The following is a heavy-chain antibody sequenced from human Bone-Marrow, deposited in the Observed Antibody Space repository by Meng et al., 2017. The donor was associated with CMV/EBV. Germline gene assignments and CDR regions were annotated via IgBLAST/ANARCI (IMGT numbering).Heavy chain of an antibody. V-gene: IGHV3-30*04. CDR2: ISYDGSNK. CDR1: GFTFSSYA. D-gene: IGHD2-2*02. Sequence: GGSLRLSCAASGFTFSSYAMHWVRQAPGKGLEWVAVISYDGSNKYYADSVKGRFTTSRDNSKNTLYLQTNSLRAEDTAVYYCARDRCSSTSCYRTVGYYYGMDVWGQGTTVTVSS. CDR3: ARDRCSSTSCYRTVGYYYGMDV. J-gene: IGHJ6*02.